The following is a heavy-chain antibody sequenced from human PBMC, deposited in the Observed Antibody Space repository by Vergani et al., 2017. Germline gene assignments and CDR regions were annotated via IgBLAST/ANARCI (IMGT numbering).Heavy chain of an antibody. CDR2: ISSRGSTI. CDR3: ARALVGDFGSGYYSSYYYYGMDV. V-gene: IGHV3-48*03. J-gene: IGHJ6*02. Sequence: EVQLVESGGGLVQPGGSLRLSCAASGFTFSSYEMNWVRQAPGKGLEWVSYISSRGSTIYYADSVKGRFTISRDNAKNSLYLQMNSLRAEDTAVYYCARALVGDFGSGYYSSYYYYGMDVWGQGTTVTVSS. CDR1: GFTFSSYE. D-gene: IGHD3-3*01.